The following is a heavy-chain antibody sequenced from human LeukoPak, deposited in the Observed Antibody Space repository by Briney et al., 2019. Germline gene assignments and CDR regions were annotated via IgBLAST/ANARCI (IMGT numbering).Heavy chain of an antibody. D-gene: IGHD5-18*01. CDR2: ISSSSSYI. CDR3: ARDSTSAMDPYYCEF. V-gene: IGHV3-21*01. CDR1: GFTFSSYS. Sequence: PGGSLRLSCAPSGFTFSSYSMNWVGQAPGKGLEWVSSISSSSSYIYYADSVKGRFTISRDNAKNSLYLQMNSLRAEDTAVYYCARDSTSAMDPYYCEFWGQGTLVTVSS. J-gene: IGHJ4*02.